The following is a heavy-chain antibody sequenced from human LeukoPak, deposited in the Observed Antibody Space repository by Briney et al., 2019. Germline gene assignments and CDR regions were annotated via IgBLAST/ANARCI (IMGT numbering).Heavy chain of an antibody. V-gene: IGHV4-61*09. CDR3: ARDILTGYSDAFDI. CDR2: IYYSGST. CDR1: GGSISSGSYY. D-gene: IGHD3-9*01. Sequence: PSQTLSLTCTVSGGSISSGSYYWNWIRQPAGKGLEWIGYIYYSGSTNYNPSLKSRVTISVDTSKNQFSLKLSSVTAADTAVYYCARDILTGYSDAFDIWGQGTMVTVSS. J-gene: IGHJ3*02.